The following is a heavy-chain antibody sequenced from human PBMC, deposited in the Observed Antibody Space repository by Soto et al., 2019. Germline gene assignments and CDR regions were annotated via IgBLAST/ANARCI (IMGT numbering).Heavy chain of an antibody. V-gene: IGHV1-24*01. D-gene: IGHD3-22*01. J-gene: IGHJ3*02. CDR3: ATDLSYYDSSGYGVDAFDI. Sequence: QVQLVQSGAEVKKPGASVKVSCKVSGYTLTELSMHWVRQAPGKGLEWMGGFDPEDGETIYAQKFQGRVTMTEDTSTDTAYMELSSLRSEDTAVYYCATDLSYYDSSGYGVDAFDIWGQGTMVTVSS. CDR1: GYTLTELS. CDR2: FDPEDGET.